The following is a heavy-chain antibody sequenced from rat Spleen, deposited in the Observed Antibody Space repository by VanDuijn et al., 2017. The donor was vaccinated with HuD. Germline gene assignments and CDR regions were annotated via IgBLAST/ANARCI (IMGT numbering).Heavy chain of an antibody. CDR2: ITYDGSST. Sequence: EVQLVESDGGLVQPGRSLKLSCAASGFTFSDYYMAWVRQAPRKGLEWVAIITYDGSSTYYRDSVKGRFTISRDNAESTLYLQMDSLRSEDTATYYCARRHYGYTDYFDYWGQGVMVTVSS. CDR3: ARRHYGYTDYFDY. V-gene: IGHV5-7*01. CDR1: GFTFSDYY. J-gene: IGHJ2*01. D-gene: IGHD1-9*01.